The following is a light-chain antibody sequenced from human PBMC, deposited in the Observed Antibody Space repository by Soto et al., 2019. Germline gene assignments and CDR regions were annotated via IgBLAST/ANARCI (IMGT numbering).Light chain of an antibody. CDR3: QQYNDWPARWM. J-gene: IGKJ1*01. V-gene: IGKV3-15*01. CDR1: QSVTVN. Sequence: EIVMTQSPATLSLSPGERATLSCRASQSVTVNLAWYQQKPGQAPRLLIYRASTRATGIPARFSAGGSVTEFTLTISSLQSEDFAGFICQQYNDWPARWMFGQGTMVEIK. CDR2: RAS.